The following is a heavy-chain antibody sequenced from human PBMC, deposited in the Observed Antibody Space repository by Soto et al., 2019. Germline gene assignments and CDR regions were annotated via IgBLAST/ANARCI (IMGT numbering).Heavy chain of an antibody. CDR3: AKDQANYDSSGYSD. CDR2: ISGSGGST. CDR1: GCTLFHLG. V-gene: IGHV3-23*01. J-gene: IGHJ4*02. Sequence: GGPPGLSWGTPGCTLFHLGISRGRQAPGKGLEWVSAISGSGGSTYYADSVKGRFTISRDNSKNTLYLQMNSLRAEDTAVYYCAKDQANYDSSGYSDWGQGTLVTVSS. D-gene: IGHD3-22*01.